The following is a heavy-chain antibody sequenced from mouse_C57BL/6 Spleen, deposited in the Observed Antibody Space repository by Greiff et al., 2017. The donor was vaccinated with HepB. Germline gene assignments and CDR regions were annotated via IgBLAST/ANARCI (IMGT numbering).Heavy chain of an antibody. CDR2: ISSGGDYI. V-gene: IGHV5-9-1*02. CDR1: GFTFSSYA. CDR3: TRERYGNYVDWYFDV. J-gene: IGHJ1*03. Sequence: DVMLVESGEGLVKPGGSLKLSCAASGFTFSSYAMSWVRQTPEKRLEWVAYISSGGDYIYYADTVKGRFTISRDNARNTLYLQMSSLKSEDTAMYYCTRERYGNYVDWYFDVWGTGTTVTVSS. D-gene: IGHD2-10*02.